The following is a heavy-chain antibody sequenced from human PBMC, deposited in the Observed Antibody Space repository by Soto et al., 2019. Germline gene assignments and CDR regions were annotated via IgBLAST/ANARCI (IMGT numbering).Heavy chain of an antibody. D-gene: IGHD3-22*01. Sequence: QVQLVESGGGVVQPGRSLRLSCAASGFTFSSYGMHWVRHAPGKGLEWVALIWYDGSNQYYADSIKGRFTISRDNSKKLLYLQMNSVRVEDTAVYYCARELDSSGYYPQWFDPWGQGTLVTVSS. CDR1: GFTFSSYG. CDR2: IWYDGSNQ. J-gene: IGHJ5*02. CDR3: ARELDSSGYYPQWFDP. V-gene: IGHV3-33*01.